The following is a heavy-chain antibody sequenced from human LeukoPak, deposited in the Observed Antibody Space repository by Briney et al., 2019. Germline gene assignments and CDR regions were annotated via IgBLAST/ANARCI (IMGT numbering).Heavy chain of an antibody. CDR3: ARGGLLPGDGMDV. D-gene: IGHD2-15*01. CDR2: IYYSGST. V-gene: IGHV4-59*08. J-gene: IGHJ6*02. Sequence: PSETLSLTCTVSGGSISSYYWSWIRQPPGKGLEWIGYIYYSGSTNYNPSLKSRVTISVDTSKNQFSLKLSSVTAADTAVYYCARGGLLPGDGMDVWGQGTTVIVSS. CDR1: GGSISSYY.